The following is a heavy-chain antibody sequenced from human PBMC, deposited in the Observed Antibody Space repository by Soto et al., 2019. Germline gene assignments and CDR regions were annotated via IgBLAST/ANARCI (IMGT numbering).Heavy chain of an antibody. CDR2: TYYRSKWYY. CDR3: ARYVFVTTVTTPDYYFDY. J-gene: IGHJ4*02. Sequence: PSQTLSLTCAISGDSVSSNSAGWNWIRQTPSRGLEWLGRTYYRSKWYYTYAVSVKSRIIIDPDTSKNQFSLQLNSVTPEDTAVYYCARYVFVTTVTTPDYYFDYWGQGTLVTVSS. CDR1: GDSVSSNSAG. D-gene: IGHD4-17*01. V-gene: IGHV6-1*01.